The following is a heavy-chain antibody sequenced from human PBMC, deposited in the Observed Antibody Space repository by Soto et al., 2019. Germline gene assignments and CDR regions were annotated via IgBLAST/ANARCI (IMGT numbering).Heavy chain of an antibody. CDR3: ARNRAVADFDY. Sequence: GGSLRLSCAASGFTFSSYSMNWVCQAPGKGLEWVSSISSSSSYIYYADSLKGRFTISRDNAKNSLYLQMNSLRAEDTAVYYCARNRAVADFDYWGQGTLVTVSS. D-gene: IGHD6-19*01. CDR2: ISSSSSYI. V-gene: IGHV3-21*01. CDR1: GFTFSSYS. J-gene: IGHJ4*02.